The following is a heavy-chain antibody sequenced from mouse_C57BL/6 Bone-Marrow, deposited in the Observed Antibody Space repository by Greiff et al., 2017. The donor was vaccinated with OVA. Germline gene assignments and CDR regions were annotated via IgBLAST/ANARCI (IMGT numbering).Heavy chain of an antibody. CDR1: GYTFTDYY. J-gene: IGHJ3*01. V-gene: IGHV1-19*01. CDR2: INPYNGGT. CDR3: ARENCDGYYFRFAY. Sequence: SGPVLVKPGASVKMSCKASGYTFTDYYMNWVKQSHGKSLEWIGVINPYNGGTSYNQKFKGKATLTVDKSSSTAYMELNSLTSEDSAVYYCARENCDGYYFRFAYWGQGTLVTVSA. D-gene: IGHD2-3*01.